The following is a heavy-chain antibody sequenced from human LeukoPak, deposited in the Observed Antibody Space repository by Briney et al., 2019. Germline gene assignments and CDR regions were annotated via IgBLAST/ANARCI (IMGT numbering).Heavy chain of an antibody. CDR2: ISYDGSNK. J-gene: IGHJ4*02. D-gene: IGHD6-19*01. CDR3: ARDPGGGFKQWLALDY. CDR1: GFTFSSYA. Sequence: GRSLRLSCAASGFTFSSYAMHWVRQAPGEGLEWVAVISYDGSNKYYADSVKGRFTISRDNSKNTLYLQMNSLRAEDTAVYYCARDPGGGFKQWLALDYWGQGTLVTASS. V-gene: IGHV3-30*04.